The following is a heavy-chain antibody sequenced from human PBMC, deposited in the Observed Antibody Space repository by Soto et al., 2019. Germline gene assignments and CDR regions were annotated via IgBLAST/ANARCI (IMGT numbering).Heavy chain of an antibody. J-gene: IGHJ3*02. CDR3: ATPWGGGAFDI. CDR2: ISSSSSYI. Sequence: LSCAASGFTFSSYSMNWVRQAPGKGLEWVSSISSSSSYIYYADSVKGRFTISRDNAKNSLYLQMNSLRAEDTAVYYCATPWGGGAFDIWGQGTMVTVS. CDR1: GFTFSSYS. V-gene: IGHV3-21*01. D-gene: IGHD3-16*01.